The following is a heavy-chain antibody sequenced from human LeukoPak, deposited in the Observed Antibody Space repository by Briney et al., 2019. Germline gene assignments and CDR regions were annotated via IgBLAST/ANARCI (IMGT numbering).Heavy chain of an antibody. CDR1: GDSISSYY. D-gene: IGHD5-12*01. CDR3: AIRKSGNAIDY. J-gene: IGHJ4*02. V-gene: IGHV4-59*01. CDR2: IYYSGST. Sequence: SETLSLTCTVSGDSISSYYWSWIRQPPGEGLEWIGYIYYSGSTNYNPSLESRVTISIDTSKNQFSLKLSSVTAADTAVYYCAIRKSGNAIDYWGQGTLVTVSS.